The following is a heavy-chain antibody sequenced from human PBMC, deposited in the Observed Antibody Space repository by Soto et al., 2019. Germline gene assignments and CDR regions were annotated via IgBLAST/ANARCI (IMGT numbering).Heavy chain of an antibody. CDR2: INHSGST. D-gene: IGHD2-21*02. CDR1: GGSFSGYY. CDR3: ARGVTLDY. V-gene: IGHV4-34*01. J-gene: IGHJ4*02. Sequence: SETLSLTCAVYGGSFSGYYWSWIRQPPGKGLEWIGEINHSGSTNYNPSLKSRVTISVDTSKNQFSLKLSSVTAADTAVYYCARGVTLDYWGQGTLVTVSS.